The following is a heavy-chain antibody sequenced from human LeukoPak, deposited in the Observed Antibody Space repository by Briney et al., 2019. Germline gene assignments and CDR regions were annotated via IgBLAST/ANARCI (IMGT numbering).Heavy chain of an antibody. J-gene: IGHJ4*02. Sequence: PSETLSLTCTVSGYSISSGYYWGWIRQPPGKGLEWIGSIYHSGSTYYNPSLKSRVTISVDTSKNQFSLKLSSVTAADTAVYYCARGRVSSGVMGATEEYYFDYWGQGTLVTVSS. V-gene: IGHV4-38-2*02. CDR3: ARGRVSSGVMGATEEYYFDY. CDR1: GYSISSGYY. CDR2: IYHSGST. D-gene: IGHD1-26*01.